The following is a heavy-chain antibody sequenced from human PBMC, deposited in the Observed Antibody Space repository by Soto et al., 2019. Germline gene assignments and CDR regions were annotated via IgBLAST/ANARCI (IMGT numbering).Heavy chain of an antibody. V-gene: IGHV3-23*01. CDR3: AKGGERGGFDY. J-gene: IGHJ4*02. CDR2: IVGSGGIT. Sequence: AGSLRLSCAASGFTFRSYAMYWVRQAQGRGLEWVSGIVGSGGITYYADSVRGRFTITRDNSKKTLYLQMNSMRAEETAVYYCAKGGERGGFDYWGQGTAVTVSS. D-gene: IGHD6-25*01. CDR1: GFTFRSYA.